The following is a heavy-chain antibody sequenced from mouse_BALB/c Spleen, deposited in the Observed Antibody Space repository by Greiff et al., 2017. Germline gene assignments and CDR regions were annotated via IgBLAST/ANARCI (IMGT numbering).Heavy chain of an antibody. D-gene: IGHD2-1*01. CDR2: ISSGGSYT. CDR3: AREDGNYPYAMDY. J-gene: IGHJ4*01. Sequence: DVKLVESGGDLVKPGGSLKLSCAASGFTFSSYGMSWVRQTPDKRLEWVATISSGGSYTYYPDSVKGRFTISRDNAKNTLYLQMSSLKSEDTAMYYCAREDGNYPYAMDYWGQGTSVTVSS. V-gene: IGHV5-6*02. CDR1: GFTFSSYG.